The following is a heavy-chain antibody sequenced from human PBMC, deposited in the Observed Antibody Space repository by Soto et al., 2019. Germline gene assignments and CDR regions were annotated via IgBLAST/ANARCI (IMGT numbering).Heavy chain of an antibody. D-gene: IGHD6-13*01. V-gene: IGHV3-21*01. CDR3: SRECGSSSWYRLRYGMDV. Sequence: GGSLRLSCAASGVTFSSYGMNWVRQAPGKGLEWVSSISSSSSYMYYADSVKGRFTISRDNAKNSLYLQMNSLRAEDTAFYYCSRECGSSSWYRLRYGMDVWGQGTTVTVSS. J-gene: IGHJ6*02. CDR2: ISSSSSYM. CDR1: GVTFSSYG.